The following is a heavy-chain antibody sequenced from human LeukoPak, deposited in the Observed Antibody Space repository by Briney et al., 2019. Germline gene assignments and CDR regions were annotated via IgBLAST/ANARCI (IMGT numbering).Heavy chain of an antibody. V-gene: IGHV1-2*02. J-gene: IGHJ5*02. Sequence: ASVKVSCKASGYTFTGYCMHWVRQAPGQGLEWMGWINPNSGGTNYAQKFQGRVTMTRDTSISTAYMELSRLRSDDTAVYYCARDKAKYSSSYNWFDPWGQGTLVTVSS. CDR3: ARDKAKYSSSYNWFDP. CDR1: GYTFTGYC. D-gene: IGHD6-6*01. CDR2: INPNSGGT.